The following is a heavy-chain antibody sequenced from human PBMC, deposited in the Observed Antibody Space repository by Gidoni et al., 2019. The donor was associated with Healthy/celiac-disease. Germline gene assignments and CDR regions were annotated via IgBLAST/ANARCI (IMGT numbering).Heavy chain of an antibody. CDR1: GYRFNSYW. CDR2: IYPGDSDT. D-gene: IGHD2-15*01. V-gene: IGHV5-51*01. CDR3: ARQICSGGSFYSFDY. J-gene: IGHJ4*02. Sequence: EVQPVQAGAEVQKPGESLQISCRGSGYRFNSYWIGWVRPMPGKGLEWMGIIYPGDSDTRYSPSCHGQVTISADKSTSTAYLQGRSLKASDTAMYYCARQICSGGSFYSFDYWGQGTLVTVSS.